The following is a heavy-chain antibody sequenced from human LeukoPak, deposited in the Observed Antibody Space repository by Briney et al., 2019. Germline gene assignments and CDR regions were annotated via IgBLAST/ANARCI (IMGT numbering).Heavy chain of an antibody. J-gene: IGHJ4*02. Sequence: SETLSLTCAVSGYSISSGYYWTWIRQPPGKGLEWIGHIYYSGSAYHNPSLKSRVTISIDTSKNQFSLKLNSVTAADTAVYYCAGEVNRRNIVVAPFDCWGQGTLVTVSS. CDR2: IYYSGSA. CDR3: AGEVNRRNIVVAPFDC. V-gene: IGHV4-30-4*08. D-gene: IGHD2-2*01. CDR1: GYSISSGYY.